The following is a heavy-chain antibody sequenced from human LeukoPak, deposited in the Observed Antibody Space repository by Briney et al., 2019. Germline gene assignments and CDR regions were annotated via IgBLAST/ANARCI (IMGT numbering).Heavy chain of an antibody. CDR2: FDPEDGET. Sequence: ASVKVSCKVSGYTLTELSMHWVRQAPGKGLEWMGGFDPEDGETIYAQKFQGRVTMTRDTSISTAYMELSRLRSDDTAVFYCAREEVIAAAGPTLDYWGQGALVTVSS. V-gene: IGHV1-24*01. CDR3: AREEVIAAAGPTLDY. J-gene: IGHJ4*02. CDR1: GYTLTELS. D-gene: IGHD6-13*01.